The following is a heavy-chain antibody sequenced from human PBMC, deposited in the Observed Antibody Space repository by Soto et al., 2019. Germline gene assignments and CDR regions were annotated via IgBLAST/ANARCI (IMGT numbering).Heavy chain of an antibody. Sequence: ASVKVSCKASGYTFTGYYIHCVRQAPGQGLEWMGWINPNSGDTEYAQKFEGMVTMTRDTSIRTAYMELGRLISDDTGVYNWARLKQLVSYFDYWGQGTLVTVSS. CDR2: INPNSGDT. V-gene: IGHV1-2*02. CDR3: ARLKQLVSYFDY. J-gene: IGHJ4*02. D-gene: IGHD6-6*01. CDR1: GYTFTGYY.